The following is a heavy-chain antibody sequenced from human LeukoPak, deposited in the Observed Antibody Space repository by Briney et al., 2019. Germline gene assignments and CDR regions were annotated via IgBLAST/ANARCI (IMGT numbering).Heavy chain of an antibody. V-gene: IGHV3-30*03. CDR3: ARASGGFDY. J-gene: IGHJ4*02. CDR2: VSYDGSNK. Sequence: GGSLRLSCAASGFTFSSYGMHWVRQAPGRGLEWVAVVSYDGSNKYYADSVKGRFTISRDNSKHTLYLQMNSLTAEDTAVYYCARASGGFDYWGQGTLVTVSS. CDR1: GFTFSSYG. D-gene: IGHD3-10*01.